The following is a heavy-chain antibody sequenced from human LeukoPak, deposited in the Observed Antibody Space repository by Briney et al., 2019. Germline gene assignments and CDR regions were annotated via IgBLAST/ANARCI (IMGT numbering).Heavy chain of an antibody. D-gene: IGHD3-22*01. CDR1: GYTFTSYD. CDR2: MNPNSGHT. J-gene: IGHJ5*02. V-gene: IGHV1-8*01. Sequence: ASVKVSCKASGYTFTSYDINWVRQATGQGLEWMGWMNPNSGHTGYAQKFQGRVTMTRNTSITTAYMELSSLRSEDTAVYYCARTHDYDSSGDNWFDPWGQGTLVTVSS. CDR3: ARTHDYDSSGDNWFDP.